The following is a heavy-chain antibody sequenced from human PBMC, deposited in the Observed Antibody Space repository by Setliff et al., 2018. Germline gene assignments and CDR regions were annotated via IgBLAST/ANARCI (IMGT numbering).Heavy chain of an antibody. Sequence: GGSLRLSCAASGFTFSSHALSWVRQGPGKGLEWVSSISDTALGIYYADSVRGRFTIFRDNRKNSMYLQMNSLRVDDTAVYYCARDDKYASFGVWGQGTLVTVSS. V-gene: IGHV3-23*01. J-gene: IGHJ4*03. CDR1: GFTFSSHA. CDR3: ARDDKYASFGV. D-gene: IGHD2-2*01. CDR2: ISDTALGI.